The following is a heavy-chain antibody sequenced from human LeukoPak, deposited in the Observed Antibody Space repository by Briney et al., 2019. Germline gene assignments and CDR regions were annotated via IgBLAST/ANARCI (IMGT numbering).Heavy chain of an antibody. J-gene: IGHJ6*03. CDR3: ARVPRSYYYSYSMDV. CDR2: IYYSGST. CDR1: GGSISSYY. Sequence: SETLSLTCTVSGGSISSYYWSWIRQPPGKGLEGIGYIYYSGSTNYNPSLKSRVTISADTSKNQFSLKLSSVTAADTAVYYCARVPRSYYYSYSMDVWGKGPRSPSP. V-gene: IGHV4-59*01.